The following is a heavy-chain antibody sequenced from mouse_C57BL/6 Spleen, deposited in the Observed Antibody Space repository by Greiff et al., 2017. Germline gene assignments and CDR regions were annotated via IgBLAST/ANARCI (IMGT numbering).Heavy chain of an antibody. CDR2: IYPGSGNT. Sequence: QVQLQQSGAELVRPGASVKLSCKASGYTFTDYYINWVKQRPGQGLEWIARIYPGSGNTYYNEKFKGKATLTAEKSSSTAYMQLSSLTSEDAAVCFCARERNYYGHYFDYWGQGTTRTVSS. D-gene: IGHD1-1*01. V-gene: IGHV1-76*01. CDR3: ARERNYYGHYFDY. J-gene: IGHJ2*01. CDR1: GYTFTDYY.